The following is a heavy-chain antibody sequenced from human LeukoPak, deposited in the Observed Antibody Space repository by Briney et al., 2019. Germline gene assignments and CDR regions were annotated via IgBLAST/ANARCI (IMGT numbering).Heavy chain of an antibody. V-gene: IGHV4-30-2*05. CDR3: ARAPVATPSEFDY. Sequence: SETLSLTCAVSGGSISGGGYSWSWIRQPPGKGLEWIGYIYHSGSTYYNPSLKSRVAISADTPKNQFSLKLSSTTAADTAVYYCARAPVATPSEFDYWGQGTLVTVSS. J-gene: IGHJ4*02. CDR2: IYHSGST. CDR1: GGSISGGGYS. D-gene: IGHD5-12*01.